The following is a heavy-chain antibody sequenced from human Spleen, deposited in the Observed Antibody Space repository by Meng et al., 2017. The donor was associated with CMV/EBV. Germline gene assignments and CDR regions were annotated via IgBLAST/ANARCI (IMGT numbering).Heavy chain of an antibody. Sequence: SETLSLTCTVSGGSISGYYWSWIRQPPGKGLEWLGYMYYSGKTKYNPVLESRVTISLDTSKNQFSLNLRSVTAADTAVYYCARANYDFWTDDYSFDYWGQGTLVTVSS. D-gene: IGHD3-3*01. J-gene: IGHJ4*02. CDR1: GGSISGYY. CDR3: ARANYDFWTDDYSFDY. V-gene: IGHV4-59*01. CDR2: MYYSGKT.